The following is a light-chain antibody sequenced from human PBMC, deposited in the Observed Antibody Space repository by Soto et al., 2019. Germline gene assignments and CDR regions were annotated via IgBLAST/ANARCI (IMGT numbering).Light chain of an antibody. CDR3: VQGTHWPWT. J-gene: IGKJ1*01. CDR2: QVS. V-gene: IGKV2-30*01. Sequence: DVVMTQSPLSLSVTLGQPASISCRSTQGLVYSDGNTFLNWFHQRPGQSPMSLIYQVSNRDSGVPDRFSGSGSGTDFTLRISRVEAEDVGIYYCVQGTHWPWTFGQGTKVAIK. CDR1: QGLVYSDGNTF.